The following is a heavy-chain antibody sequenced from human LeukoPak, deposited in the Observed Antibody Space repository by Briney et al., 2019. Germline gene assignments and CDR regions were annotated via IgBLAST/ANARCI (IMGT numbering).Heavy chain of an antibody. D-gene: IGHD3-10*01. Sequence: SETLSLTCTVTGGSISSYYWSWFRQPPGKGLEWIGYMHYSGSTNYNPSLKSRVTISVDTSKNQISLKLSSVTAADTAVYYCARWILYSSGSYSDYWGQGTLVTVSS. V-gene: IGHV4-59*01. CDR2: MHYSGST. CDR3: ARWILYSSGSYSDY. J-gene: IGHJ4*02. CDR1: GGSISSYY.